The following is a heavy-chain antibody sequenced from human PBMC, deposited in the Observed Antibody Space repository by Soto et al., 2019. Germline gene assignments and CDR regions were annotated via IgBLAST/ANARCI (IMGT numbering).Heavy chain of an antibody. V-gene: IGHV4-30-4*01. Sequence: PSETLSLTCTVSGGSINSGDYYWSWIRQPPGKGLEWIGYIYYSGSTYYNPSLKSRVTISVDTSKNQFSLELSSVTAADTAVYYCARGGITGTTDYYYYGMDVWGQGTTVTVSS. D-gene: IGHD1-7*01. CDR3: ARGGITGTTDYYYYGMDV. J-gene: IGHJ6*02. CDR1: GGSINSGDYY. CDR2: IYYSGST.